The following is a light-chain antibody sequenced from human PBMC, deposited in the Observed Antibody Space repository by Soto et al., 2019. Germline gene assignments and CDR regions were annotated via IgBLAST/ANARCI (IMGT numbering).Light chain of an antibody. CDR3: QQLSNWPPYT. Sequence: EIVLTQSPATLSLSPGERATLSCRASQSVSSYLAWYQQKPGQTPRLLIYDASNRATGIPARFSASGSGTDFTITITSLEPEDFVGDYCQQLSNWPPYTFGQGTKLEIK. V-gene: IGKV3-11*01. CDR2: DAS. CDR1: QSVSSY. J-gene: IGKJ2*01.